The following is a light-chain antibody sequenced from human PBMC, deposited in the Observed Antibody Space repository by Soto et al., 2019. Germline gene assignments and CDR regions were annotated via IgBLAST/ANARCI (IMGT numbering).Light chain of an antibody. Sequence: VMTLSPATLSVSPGGRATLSCRAIHSISDTLAWSQHKPGQAPGLLVYSASRGATGFPARFSGSGSGTDFTLTITSREPEPSAVYFCHHPRNWPPLLTFGQGTLVEIK. CDR3: HHPRNWPPLLT. CDR1: HSISDT. CDR2: SAS. J-gene: IGKJ5*01. V-gene: IGKV3-15*01.